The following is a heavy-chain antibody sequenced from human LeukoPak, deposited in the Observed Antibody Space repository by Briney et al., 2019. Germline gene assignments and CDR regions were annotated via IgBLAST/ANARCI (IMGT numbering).Heavy chain of an antibody. V-gene: IGHV3-7*03. CDR1: GFTFSSYW. CDR2: IKQDGSEK. Sequence: PGGSLRLSCAASGFTFSSYWMSWVRQAPGKGLEWVANIKQDGSEKYYVDSVKGRFTISRDNAKNTLYLQMNSLRAEDTAVYYCCATSRGYFQHWGQGTLVTVSS. J-gene: IGHJ1*01. D-gene: IGHD1-26*01. CDR3: CATSRGYFQH.